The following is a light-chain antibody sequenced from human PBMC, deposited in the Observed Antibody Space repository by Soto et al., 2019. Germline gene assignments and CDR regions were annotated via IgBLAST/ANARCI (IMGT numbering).Light chain of an antibody. CDR2: EVS. J-gene: IGLJ1*01. CDR3: HSYTSTTTRV. CDR1: SSDVGGYNY. Sequence: QSALTQPASVSGSPGQSITISCTGTSSDVGGYNYVSWYQQHPGKAPKLIIYEVSNRPSGVSNRFSGSKSGNTASLTISGLQAEDEADFYCHSYTSTTTRVFGTGTKLTVL. V-gene: IGLV2-14*01.